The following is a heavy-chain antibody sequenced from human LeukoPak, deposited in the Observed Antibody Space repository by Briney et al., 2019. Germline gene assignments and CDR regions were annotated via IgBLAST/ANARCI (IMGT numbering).Heavy chain of an antibody. CDR2: VLYDGSNK. J-gene: IGHJ4*02. Sequence: GGSLRLSCAASGFTFSRYGMHWVRQAPGKGLEWVAGVLYDGSNKYYADSVKGRFTISRDNSENTLYLQMNSLRAEDTAVYYCTRDIRSHYFDCWGQGTLVTVSS. D-gene: IGHD4-17*01. V-gene: IGHV3-30*03. CDR1: GFTFSRYG. CDR3: TRDIRSHYFDC.